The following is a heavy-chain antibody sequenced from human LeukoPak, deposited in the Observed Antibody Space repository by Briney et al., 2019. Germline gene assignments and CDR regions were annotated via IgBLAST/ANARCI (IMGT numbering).Heavy chain of an antibody. J-gene: IGHJ4*02. CDR1: GGSISSYY. D-gene: IGHD3-10*01. V-gene: IGHV4-4*07. CDR2: IYTSGST. CDR3: ARERRLVRGVHNYYFDY. Sequence: SETLSLTCTVSGGSISSYYWSWIRQPAGKGLEWIGRIYTSGSTNYNPSLKSRVTMSVDTSKNQFSLKLSSVTAADTAVYYCARERRLVRGVHNYYFDYWGQGTLVTVSS.